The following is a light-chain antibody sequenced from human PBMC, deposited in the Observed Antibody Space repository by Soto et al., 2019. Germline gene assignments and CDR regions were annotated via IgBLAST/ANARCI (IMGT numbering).Light chain of an antibody. J-gene: IGKJ4*01. CDR1: QDIERW. CDR2: AAS. Sequence: DSQMTQSPSSLSASVGDRVSISCRASQDIERWLAWYQQKPGEAPKVLIYAASSLQSGVPSRFSGSGSGTDFSLTISSLQPEDFATYYCKQSKSFPLTFGGGTKVDIK. V-gene: IGKV1-12*01. CDR3: KQSKSFPLT.